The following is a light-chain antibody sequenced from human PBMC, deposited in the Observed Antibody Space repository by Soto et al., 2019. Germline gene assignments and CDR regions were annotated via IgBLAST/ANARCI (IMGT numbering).Light chain of an antibody. Sequence: QSVLTQPPSVSGTPGQRVTISCSGCISNIGTNYVHWFQQLPGTAPKVLSNRDNQRPSGVPDRFSGSKLGTSASLAISGLRSEDEGEYYCAAWDDTVRSYVFGTGTKLTGL. V-gene: IGLV1-47*01. CDR1: ISNIGTNY. CDR3: AAWDDTVRSYV. CDR2: RDN. J-gene: IGLJ1*01.